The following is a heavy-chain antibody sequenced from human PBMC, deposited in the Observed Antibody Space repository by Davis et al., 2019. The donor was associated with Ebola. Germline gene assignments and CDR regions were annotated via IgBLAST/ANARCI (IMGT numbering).Heavy chain of an antibody. CDR1: GYSFSSYW. Sequence: GESLKISCKGSGYSFSSYWINWVRQLPGKGLEWMGRIDPSDSYSNYSPSFQGHVPISADKSISTAYLQWSSLKASDTAMYYCAITAMDTFFDYWGQGTLVTVSS. D-gene: IGHD5-18*01. J-gene: IGHJ4*02. CDR3: AITAMDTFFDY. CDR2: IDPSDSYS. V-gene: IGHV5-10-1*01.